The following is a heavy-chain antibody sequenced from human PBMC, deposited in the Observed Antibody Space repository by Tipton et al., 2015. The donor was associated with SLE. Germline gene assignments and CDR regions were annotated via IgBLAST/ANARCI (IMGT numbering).Heavy chain of an antibody. CDR3: ARGATLRDAFDI. CDR2: INHSGST. J-gene: IGHJ3*02. Sequence: TLSLTCTVSGGSISSYYWNWIRQPPGKGLEWIGEINHSGSTNYNPSLKSRVTISVDTSKNQFSLKLSAVTAADTAVYDCARGATLRDAFDIWGQGTMVTVSS. V-gene: IGHV4-34*01. CDR1: GGSISSYY.